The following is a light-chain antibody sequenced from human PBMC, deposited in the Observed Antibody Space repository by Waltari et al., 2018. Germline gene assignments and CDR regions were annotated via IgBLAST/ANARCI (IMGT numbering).Light chain of an antibody. Sequence: DIKMTQSPSTLSASVGDRGTITCRASQSIGSWLALYQQKPGKAPELLIYKASTLESGVTSRFSGSASGTVFTLPISSVQADDFATYYCQEYHISSTFGQGTKLEIQ. CDR3: QEYHISST. V-gene: IGKV1-5*03. J-gene: IGKJ2*01. CDR1: QSIGSW. CDR2: KAS.